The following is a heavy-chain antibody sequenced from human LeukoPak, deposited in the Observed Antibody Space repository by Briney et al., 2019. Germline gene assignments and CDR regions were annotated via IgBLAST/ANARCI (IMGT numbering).Heavy chain of an antibody. CDR2: INHSGST. CDR3: ARACYYDSSGCPDY. J-gene: IGHJ4*02. CDR1: GFTFSAYW. Sequence: GSLRLSCAASGFTFSAYWMSWIRQPPGKGLEWIGEINHSGSTNYNPSLKSRVTISVDTSKNQFSLKLSSVTAADTAVYYCARACYYDSSGCPDYWGQGTLVTVSS. V-gene: IGHV4-34*01. D-gene: IGHD3-22*01.